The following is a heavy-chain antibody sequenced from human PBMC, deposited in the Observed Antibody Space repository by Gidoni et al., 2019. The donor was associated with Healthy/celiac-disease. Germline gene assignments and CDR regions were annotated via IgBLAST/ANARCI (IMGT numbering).Heavy chain of an antibody. CDR1: GGSFRGYY. J-gene: IGHJ5*02. D-gene: IGHD6-13*01. CDR2: INHSGST. CDR3: ARGGSGSSWPQDLLNWFDP. Sequence: QVQLQQWGAGLLKPSETLSLTCAVYGGSFRGYYWSWIRQPPGKGLEWIGEINHSGSTNYNPSLKSRVTISVDTSKNQFSLKLSSVTAADTAVYYCARGGSGSSWPQDLLNWFDPWGQGTLVTVSS. V-gene: IGHV4-34*01.